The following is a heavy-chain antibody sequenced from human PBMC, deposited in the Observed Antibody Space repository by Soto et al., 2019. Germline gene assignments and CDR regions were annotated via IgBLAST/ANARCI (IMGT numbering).Heavy chain of an antibody. Sequence: GASVKVSCKASGFTFTSSAVQWVRQARGQRLEWIGWIVVGSGNTNYAQKFQERVTITRDMSTSTAYMELSSLRSEDTAVYYCAADPGYCSGGSCYPSAWGMDVWGQGTTVTV. V-gene: IGHV1-58*01. D-gene: IGHD2-15*01. CDR2: IVVGSGNT. CDR3: AADPGYCSGGSCYPSAWGMDV. CDR1: GFTFTSSA. J-gene: IGHJ6*02.